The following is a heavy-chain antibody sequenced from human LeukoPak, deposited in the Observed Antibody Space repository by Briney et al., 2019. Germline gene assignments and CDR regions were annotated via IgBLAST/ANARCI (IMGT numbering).Heavy chain of an antibody. D-gene: IGHD3-3*01. CDR3: AKDRPHNLFGVVPEYFQH. V-gene: IGHV3-23*01. CDR2: ISGSGGST. J-gene: IGHJ1*01. CDR1: GFTFSSYA. Sequence: GGSLRLSCAASGFTFSSYAMSWVRQAPGKGLEGVSAISGSGGSTYYADSVKGRFTISRDNSKNTLYLQMNSLRAEDTAVYFCAKDRPHNLFGVVPEYFQHWGQGTLVTVSS.